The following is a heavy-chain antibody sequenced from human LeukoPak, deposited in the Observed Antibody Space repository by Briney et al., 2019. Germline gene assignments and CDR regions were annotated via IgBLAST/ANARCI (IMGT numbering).Heavy chain of an antibody. J-gene: IGHJ4*02. Sequence: SETLSLTCAVYGGSFSGYYWSWIRQPPGKGLEWIGEINHSGSTNYNPSLKSRVTISVGTSKNQFSLKLSSVTAADAAVYYCARVPGITMEQIDYWGQGTLATVSS. CDR3: ARVPGITMEQIDY. D-gene: IGHD3-10*01. CDR2: INHSGST. V-gene: IGHV4-34*01. CDR1: GGSFSGYY.